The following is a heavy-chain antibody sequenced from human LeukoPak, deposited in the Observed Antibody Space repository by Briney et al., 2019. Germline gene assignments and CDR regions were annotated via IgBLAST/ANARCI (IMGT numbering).Heavy chain of an antibody. Sequence: ASVKVSCTSSGGTFNTHIFNWVRQAPGQGLEWMGRITPIIGTTKYAQRFQARVTITADRSTSTAYLELSGLTYDDTAVYYRTRVTLRGSKYNWFDPWGQGTHVSVS. J-gene: IGHJ5*02. V-gene: IGHV1-69*08. CDR1: GGTFNTHI. CDR2: ITPIIGTT. D-gene: IGHD1-26*01. CDR3: TRVTLRGSKYNWFDP.